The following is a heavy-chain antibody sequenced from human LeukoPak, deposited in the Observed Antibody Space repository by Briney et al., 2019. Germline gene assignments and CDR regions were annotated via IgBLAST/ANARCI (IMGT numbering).Heavy chain of an antibody. J-gene: IGHJ4*02. CDR1: GFTFSNSW. V-gene: IGHV3-21*01. D-gene: IGHD3-10*01. CDR3: ARDLLGTLVRGPIDY. CDR2: ISTSSSYI. Sequence: QPGGSLRLSCAASGFTFSNSWMSWARQAPGKGLEWVSSISTSSSYIYYADSVKGRFTISRDNAKNSLYLQMNSLRAEDTAVYYCARDLLGTLVRGPIDYWGQGTPVTVSS.